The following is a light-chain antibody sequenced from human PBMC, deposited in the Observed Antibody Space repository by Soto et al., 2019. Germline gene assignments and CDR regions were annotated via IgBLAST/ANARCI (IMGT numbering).Light chain of an antibody. CDR1: SSNIGSNT. J-gene: IGLJ1*01. CDR2: SNN. CDR3: AAWDDSLNGDV. V-gene: IGLV1-44*01. Sequence: QSVLTQPPSASGTPGQRVTIACSGSSSNIGSNTVNWYQQLPGTAPKLLIYSNNQLPSGVPVRFSGSKSGTSASLAISGLQSEDGADYYCAAWDDSLNGDVFGSGTKVTVL.